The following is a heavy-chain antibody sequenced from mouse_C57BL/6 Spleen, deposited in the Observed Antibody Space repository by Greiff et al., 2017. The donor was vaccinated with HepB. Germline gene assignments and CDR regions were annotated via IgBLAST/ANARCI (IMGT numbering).Heavy chain of an antibody. Sequence: QVQLQQPGAELVMPGASVKLSCKASGYTFTSYWMHWVKQRPGQGLEWIGEIDPSDSYTNYNQKFKGKSTLTVDKSSSTAYMQLSSLTSEDSAVYYGARRDDYDGFAYWGQGTLVTVSA. CDR2: IDPSDSYT. CDR3: ARRDDYDGFAY. J-gene: IGHJ3*01. D-gene: IGHD2-4*01. V-gene: IGHV1-69*01. CDR1: GYTFTSYW.